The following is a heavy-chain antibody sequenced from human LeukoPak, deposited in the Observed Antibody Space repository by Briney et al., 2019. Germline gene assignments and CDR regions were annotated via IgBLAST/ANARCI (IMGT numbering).Heavy chain of an antibody. CDR1: RFNFSIYA. CDR2: ISYDGSNK. V-gene: IGHV3-30-3*01. CDR3: ARAGYYGSGSPSY. Sequence: PGGSLRLSCAASRFNFSIYAMHWVRQAPGKGLEWVAIISYDGSNKYYTDSVKGRFTISRDNAKNSLYLQMNSLRAEDTAVYYCARAGYYGSGSPSYWGQGTLVTVSS. D-gene: IGHD3-10*01. J-gene: IGHJ4*02.